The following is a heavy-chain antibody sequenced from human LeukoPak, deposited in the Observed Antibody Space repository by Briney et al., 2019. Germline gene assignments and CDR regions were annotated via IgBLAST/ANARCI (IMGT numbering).Heavy chain of an antibody. CDR2: IYYSGST. J-gene: IGHJ5*02. CDR1: GGSISSGGYY. Sequence: PSETLSLTCTVSGGSISSGGYYWSWLRQHPWKGLEWIGYIYYSGSTYYNPSLKSRVTISVDTSKNQFSLKLSSVTAADTAVYYCAKSLGTYYYGSGSYFWFDPWGQGTLVTVSS. V-gene: IGHV4-31*03. CDR3: AKSLGTYYYGSGSYFWFDP. D-gene: IGHD3-10*01.